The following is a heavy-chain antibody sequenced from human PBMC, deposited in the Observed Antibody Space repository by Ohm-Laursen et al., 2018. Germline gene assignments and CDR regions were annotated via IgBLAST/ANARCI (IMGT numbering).Heavy chain of an antibody. V-gene: IGHV3-7*03. Sequence: GSLRLSCTASGFTFRNSWMTWVRQSPGKGLEWVANIKGDGTETYYADSVRGRFTISRDNSKNTLYLQMNSLRAEDTAVYYCAKVPSIYHYYYGMDVWGQGTTVTVSS. CDR3: AKVPSIYHYYYGMDV. CDR1: GFTFRNSW. J-gene: IGHJ6*02. D-gene: IGHD2/OR15-2a*01. CDR2: IKGDGTET.